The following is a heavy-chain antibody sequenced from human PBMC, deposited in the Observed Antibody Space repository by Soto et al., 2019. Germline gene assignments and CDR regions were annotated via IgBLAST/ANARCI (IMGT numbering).Heavy chain of an antibody. J-gene: IGHJ6*02. CDR2: INPSGGST. V-gene: IGHV1-46*01. CDR1: GYTFTSYY. Sequence: GASVKVSCKASGYTFTSYYMHWVRQAPGQGLEWMGIINPSGGSTSYAQKFQGRVTMTRDTSTSTVYMELSSLRSEDTAVYYCARDYYDSSGYYWERDHYYGMDVWGQGTTVTVS. CDR3: ARDYYDSSGYYWERDHYYGMDV. D-gene: IGHD3-22*01.